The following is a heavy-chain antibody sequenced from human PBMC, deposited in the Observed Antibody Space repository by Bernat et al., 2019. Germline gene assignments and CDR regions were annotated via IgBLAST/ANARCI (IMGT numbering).Heavy chain of an antibody. CDR2: IDDGGSR. CDR3: VRESHQSGWV. D-gene: IGHD6-19*01. J-gene: IGHJ4*02. CDR1: GFTFTDYW. Sequence: EVLLVESGGGLVQPGGSLRLPCAASGFTFTDYWMHRVRQAPGKGLVWVSHIDDGGSRYYADSVKGRFTISRDNSQNALFLQMNSLRVEDTAVYYCVRESHQSGWVWGRGTLVTVSP. V-gene: IGHV3-74*01.